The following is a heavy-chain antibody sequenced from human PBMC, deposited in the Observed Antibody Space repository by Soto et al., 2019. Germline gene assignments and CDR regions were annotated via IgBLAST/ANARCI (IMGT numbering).Heavy chain of an antibody. V-gene: IGHV4-59*01. CDR3: AKGSNPYYYGSGSYSGRCDP. CDR1: GGSISSYY. CDR2: IYYSGST. J-gene: IGHJ5*02. Sequence: QVQLQESGPGLVKPSETLSLTCSVSGGSISSYYWSWIRQPPGKGLEWIGYIYYSGSTNYNPSLKSRVTLSIDTSKNQFSLKLSSVTAEDTAVYYCAKGSNPYYYGSGSYSGRCDPWGQGTLVTVSA. D-gene: IGHD3-10*01.